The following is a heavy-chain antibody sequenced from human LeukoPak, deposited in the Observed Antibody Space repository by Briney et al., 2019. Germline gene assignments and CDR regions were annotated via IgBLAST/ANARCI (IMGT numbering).Heavy chain of an antibody. CDR2: ISAYNGNT. D-gene: IGHD1-26*01. V-gene: IGHV1-18*01. J-gene: IGHJ4*02. Sequence: ASVKVSCKASEGTFSSYAISWVRQAPGQGLEWMGWISAYNGNTNYAQKLQGRVTMTTDTSTSTAYMELRSLRSDDTAVYYCARDSWPPGGGSSSPFDYWGQGTLVTVSS. CDR1: EGTFSSYA. CDR3: ARDSWPPGGGSSSPFDY.